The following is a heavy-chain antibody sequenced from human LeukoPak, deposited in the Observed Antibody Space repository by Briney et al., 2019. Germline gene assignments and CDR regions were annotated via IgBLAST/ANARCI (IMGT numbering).Heavy chain of an antibody. V-gene: IGHV3-23*01. CDR3: AKDAGYYDSSASDY. D-gene: IGHD3-22*01. Sequence: PGGSLRLSCVASGFTSGVYAMSWVRQAPGKGLEWVSAFSGGGDSFYADSVRGRFSVSADKSKNILYLQMNSLRVEDTAVYYCAKDAGYYDSSASDYWGQGSLVTVSS. CDR1: GFTSGVYA. CDR2: FSGGGDS. J-gene: IGHJ4*02.